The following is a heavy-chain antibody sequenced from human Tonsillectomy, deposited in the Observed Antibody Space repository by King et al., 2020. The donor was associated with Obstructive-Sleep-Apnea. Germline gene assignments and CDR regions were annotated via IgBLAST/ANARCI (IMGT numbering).Heavy chain of an antibody. CDR3: AKLIVAGGSGY. CDR2: ISESGANT. V-gene: IGHV3-23*04. Sequence: EVQLVESGGGLVQPGGSLRLACAAPGFTFRSYAMTWVRQAPGKGLEWVSSISESGANTYYADSVKGRFTISRDNSKNTLHLQMNSLRAEDTAVYYCAKLIVAGGSGYWGQGTLVTVSS. CDR1: GFTFRSYA. D-gene: IGHD6-13*01. J-gene: IGHJ4*02.